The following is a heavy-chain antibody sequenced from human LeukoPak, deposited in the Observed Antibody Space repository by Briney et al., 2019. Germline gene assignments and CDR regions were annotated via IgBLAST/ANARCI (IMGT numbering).Heavy chain of an antibody. Sequence: PSETLSLTCAVYGGSFSGYYWSWIRQPPGKGLEWIGEINHSGSTNYNPSLKSRVTISVDTSKNQFSLKLSSVTAADTAVYYCARGFMITFGGVIGAFDYWGQGTLVTVSS. J-gene: IGHJ4*02. CDR1: GGSFSGYY. CDR3: ARGFMITFGGVIGAFDY. CDR2: INHSGST. D-gene: IGHD3-16*02. V-gene: IGHV4-34*01.